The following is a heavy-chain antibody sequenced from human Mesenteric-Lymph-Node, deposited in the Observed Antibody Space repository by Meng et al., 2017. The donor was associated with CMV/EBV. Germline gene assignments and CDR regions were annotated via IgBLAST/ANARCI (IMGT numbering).Heavy chain of an antibody. CDR1: GYTFTGYY. Sequence: ASVKVSCKASGYTFTGYYMHWVRQAPGQGLEWMGWINPNSGGTNYAQKFQGRVTMTRDTSISTAYMELSRLRSDDTAVYYCARDLGDCSSTSCYILYYYYGMDVWGQGTTVTVSS. V-gene: IGHV1-2*02. D-gene: IGHD2-2*02. CDR3: ARDLGDCSSTSCYILYYYYGMDV. J-gene: IGHJ6*02. CDR2: INPNSGGT.